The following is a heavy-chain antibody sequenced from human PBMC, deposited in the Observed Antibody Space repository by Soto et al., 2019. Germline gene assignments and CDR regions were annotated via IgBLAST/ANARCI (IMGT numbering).Heavy chain of an antibody. CDR2: LWYDGSNK. Sequence: QVQLVESGGGVVQPGRSLRLSCAASGFTFSSYGMHWVRQAPGKGLEWVAVLWYDGSNKYYADSVKGRFTISRDNSKNKLYLQMNSLRAEDTAVYYCARDLEDYYGSGSYFAGYWGQGTLVTVSS. D-gene: IGHD3-10*01. CDR3: ARDLEDYYGSGSYFAGY. J-gene: IGHJ4*02. V-gene: IGHV3-33*01. CDR1: GFTFSSYG.